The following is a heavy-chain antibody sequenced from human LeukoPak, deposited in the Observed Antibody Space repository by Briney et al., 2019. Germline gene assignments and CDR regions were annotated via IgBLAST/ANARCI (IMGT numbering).Heavy chain of an antibody. CDR3: ARTTEGYCSSASCFGFSYSYYMDV. D-gene: IGHD2-2*01. CDR2: IYYSGGT. Sequence: SETLSLTCTVSGGSISSYYWSWIRQPPGKGLEYIGYIYYSGGTNYNPSLKSRVTISVDTSKNQFSLKLSSVIAADTAVYYCARTTEGYCSSASCFGFSYSYYMDVWGKGTTVTISS. CDR1: GGSISSYY. V-gene: IGHV4-59*01. J-gene: IGHJ6*03.